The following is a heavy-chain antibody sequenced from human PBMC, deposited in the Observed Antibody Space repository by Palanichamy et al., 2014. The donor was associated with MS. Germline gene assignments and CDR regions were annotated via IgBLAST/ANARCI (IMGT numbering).Heavy chain of an antibody. Sequence: EIRLLESGGGLIXPGGSLRLSCAASGFIFSSYAMSWVRQVPGKGLEWVSGISGSGDGTYYADFVKGRFTISRDTSKNTLYLQMNSLRPEDTAVFYCAKEIAFRGSPCFDYWGQGTLVTVSS. CDR1: GFIFSSYA. D-gene: IGHD3-3*02. CDR3: AKEIAFRGSPCFDY. V-gene: IGHV3-23*01. J-gene: IGHJ4*02. CDR2: ISGSGDGT.